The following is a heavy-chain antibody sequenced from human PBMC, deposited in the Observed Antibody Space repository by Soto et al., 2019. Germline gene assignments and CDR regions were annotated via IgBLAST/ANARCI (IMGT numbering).Heavy chain of an antibody. CDR3: ARQGQQLAQPFDY. V-gene: IGHV3-21*01. Sequence: EVQLVESGGGLVKPGGSLRLSCAASGFTFSSYSMNWVRQAPGKGLEWVSSISSSSSYIYYADSVKGRFTISRDNAKNSLYLQMNSLRAEDTAVYYCARQGQQLAQPFDYWGQGTLVTVSS. CDR2: ISSSSSYI. J-gene: IGHJ4*02. D-gene: IGHD6-13*01. CDR1: GFTFSSYS.